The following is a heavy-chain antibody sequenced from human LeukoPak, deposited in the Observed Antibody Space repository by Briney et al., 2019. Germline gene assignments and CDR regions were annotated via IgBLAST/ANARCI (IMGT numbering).Heavy chain of an antibody. V-gene: IGHV4-59*01. J-gene: IGHJ4*02. Sequence: SETLSLTCTVSGGSISSYYWSWIRQPPGKGLEWIGYIYYSGSTNYNPSLKSRVTMSVDTSKNQFSLKLSSVTAADTAVYYCARTLSRDGYNLYYFDYWGQGTLVTVSS. CDR3: ARTLSRDGYNLYYFDY. CDR1: GGSISSYY. D-gene: IGHD5-24*01. CDR2: IYYSGST.